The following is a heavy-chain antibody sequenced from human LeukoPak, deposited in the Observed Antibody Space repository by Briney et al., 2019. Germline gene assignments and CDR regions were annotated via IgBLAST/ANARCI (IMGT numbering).Heavy chain of an antibody. Sequence: ASVKVSCKASGYTFTSYGISWVRQAPGQGLEWMGWINPNSGGTNYAQKFQGRVTMTRDTSISTAYMELSRLRSDDTAVYYCARDPAKYYYYYYMDVWGKGTTVTVSS. J-gene: IGHJ6*03. CDR3: ARDPAKYYYYYYMDV. D-gene: IGHD2-2*01. CDR2: INPNSGGT. CDR1: GYTFTSYG. V-gene: IGHV1-2*02.